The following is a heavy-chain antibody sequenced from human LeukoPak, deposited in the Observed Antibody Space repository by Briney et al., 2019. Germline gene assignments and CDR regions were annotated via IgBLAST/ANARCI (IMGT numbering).Heavy chain of an antibody. CDR3: ARDRHSGSYPDAFDI. D-gene: IGHD1-26*01. V-gene: IGHV3-21*01. J-gene: IGHJ3*02. Sequence: PGGSLRLSCAASRFAFSSYSMNWVRQAPGKGLEWVSSISSSSSYIYYADSVKGRFTISRDNAKNSLYLQMNSLRAEDTAVYYCARDRHSGSYPDAFDIWGQGTMVTVSS. CDR2: ISSSSSYI. CDR1: RFAFSSYS.